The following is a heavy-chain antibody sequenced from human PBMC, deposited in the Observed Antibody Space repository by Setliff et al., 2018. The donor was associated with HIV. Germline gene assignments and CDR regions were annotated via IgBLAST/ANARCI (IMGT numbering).Heavy chain of an antibody. V-gene: IGHV4-34*01. J-gene: IGHJ5*02. D-gene: IGHD6-19*01. Sequence: SETLSLTCAVYGGSFSGYYWNWIRQPPGKGLEWIGEIIHSGGTNYNPSLKSRVTISVNTSKNQFSLKLSSVTAADTAVYYCARGRAEYVAVAVMGSWFDPWGQGTLVTVSS. CDR2: IIHSGGT. CDR3: ARGRAEYVAVAVMGSWFDP. CDR1: GGSFSGYY.